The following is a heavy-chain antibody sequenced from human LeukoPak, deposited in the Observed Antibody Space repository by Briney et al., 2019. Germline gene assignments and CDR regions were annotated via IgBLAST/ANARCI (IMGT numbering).Heavy chain of an antibody. CDR3: AKAKNYYYGMDV. J-gene: IGHJ6*02. CDR1: GFTVSSNY. CDR2: IYSGGST. Sequence: GGSLRLSCAASGFTVSSNYMSWVRQAPGKGLEWVSVIYSGGSTYYADSVKGRFTISRDNSKNTLFLQMNSLRADDTAVYYCAKAKNYYYGMDVWGQGTTVTVSS. V-gene: IGHV3-53*01.